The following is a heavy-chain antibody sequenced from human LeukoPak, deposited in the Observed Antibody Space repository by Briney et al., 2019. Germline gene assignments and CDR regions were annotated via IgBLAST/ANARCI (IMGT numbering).Heavy chain of an antibody. D-gene: IGHD6-13*01. J-gene: IGHJ4*02. CDR2: ASYDGSEK. Sequence: GGSLRLSCAASGFTFSSYGMHWVRQAPGKGLEWVAAASYDGSEKCYADTVKGRFTISRDNSKNTLYLQMNSLRADDTAVYFCAKVTTGIAAAGIDCWGQGTLVIVSS. CDR1: GFTFSSYG. V-gene: IGHV3-30*18. CDR3: AKVTTGIAAAGIDC.